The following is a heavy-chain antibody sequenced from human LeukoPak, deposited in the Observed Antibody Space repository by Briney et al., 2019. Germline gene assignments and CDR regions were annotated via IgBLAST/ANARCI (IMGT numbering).Heavy chain of an antibody. CDR2: IWSDGSSK. CDR1: GFTFSSYG. Sequence: GGSLRLSCAASGFTFSSYGMHWVRQAPGKGLEWAAVIWSDGSSKHYADSVKGRFTISRDNSKNTLYLQMNSLRAEDTAVYYCARGQPPSYYDMDVWGQGTTVSVSS. J-gene: IGHJ6*02. D-gene: IGHD6-13*01. CDR3: ARGQPPSYYDMDV. V-gene: IGHV3-33*01.